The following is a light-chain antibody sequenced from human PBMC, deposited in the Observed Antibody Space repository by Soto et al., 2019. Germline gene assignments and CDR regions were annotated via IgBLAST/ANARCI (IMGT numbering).Light chain of an antibody. Sequence: VLTQSPESLTLSLGERATISCMSSQTIVSTYNKKNCLAWYQVKTGQPPKILIYWASTRESGVPDRFSGSRSGTEVTLTISSLQAEDVAVYYCQQYYISPVLSFGGGTKVEL. CDR1: QTIVSTYNKKNC. J-gene: IGKJ4*01. CDR2: WAS. CDR3: QQYYISPVLS. V-gene: IGKV4-1*01.